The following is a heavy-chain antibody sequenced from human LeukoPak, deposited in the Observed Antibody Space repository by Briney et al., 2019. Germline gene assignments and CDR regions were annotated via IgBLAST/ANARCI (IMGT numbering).Heavy chain of an antibody. CDR1: GYTFTSYY. CDR2: INPNSGGT. CDR3: ARDPGVGATDY. J-gene: IGHJ4*02. D-gene: IGHD1-26*01. Sequence: ASVKVSCKASGYTFTSYYMHWVRQAPGQGLEWMGWINPNSGGTNYAQDFHGRVTMTRDTSISTAYMELSRLRSDDTAVYYCARDPGVGATDYWGQGTLVTVSS. V-gene: IGHV1-2*02.